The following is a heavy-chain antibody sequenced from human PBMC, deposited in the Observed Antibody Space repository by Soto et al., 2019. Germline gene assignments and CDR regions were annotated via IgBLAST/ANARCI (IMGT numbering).Heavy chain of an antibody. CDR3: ARDTYYDSSGVSFGY. CDR2: IYYSGST. CDR1: GGSISSYY. Sequence: SETLSLTCTVSGGSISSYYWSWIRQPPGKGLEWIGYIYYSGSTNYNPSLKSRVTISVDTSKNQFSLKLSSVTAADTAVYYCARDTYYDSSGVSFGYWGQGTLVTVSS. J-gene: IGHJ4*02. V-gene: IGHV4-59*01. D-gene: IGHD3-22*01.